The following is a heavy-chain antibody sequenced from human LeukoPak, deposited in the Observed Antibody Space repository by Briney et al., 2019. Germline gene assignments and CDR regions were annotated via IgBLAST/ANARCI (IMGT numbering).Heavy chain of an antibody. Sequence: GGSLRLSCAASGFTFSSYSMNWVRQAPGKGLEWVSSISSSSSYIYYADSVKGRFTISRDNAKNSLYLQMNSLRAEDTAVYYCARVTIFRVAFDYWGQGTLVTVSS. CDR2: ISSSSSYI. CDR3: ARVTIFRVAFDY. V-gene: IGHV3-21*01. J-gene: IGHJ4*02. CDR1: GFTFSSYS. D-gene: IGHD3-3*01.